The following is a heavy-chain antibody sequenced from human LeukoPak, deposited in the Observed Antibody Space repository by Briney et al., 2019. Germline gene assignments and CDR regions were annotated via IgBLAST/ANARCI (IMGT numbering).Heavy chain of an antibody. CDR1: GGSISSGSYY. J-gene: IGHJ5*02. V-gene: IGHV4-61*02. D-gene: IGHD2-2*02. Sequence: PSQTLSLTCTVSGGSISSGSYYWSWIRQPAGKGLEWIGRIYTSGSTNYNPSLKSRVTMSVDPSKNQFSLKLSSVTAADTAVYYCARDPCSSTSCYIGFDPWGQGTLVTVSS. CDR2: IYTSGST. CDR3: ARDPCSSTSCYIGFDP.